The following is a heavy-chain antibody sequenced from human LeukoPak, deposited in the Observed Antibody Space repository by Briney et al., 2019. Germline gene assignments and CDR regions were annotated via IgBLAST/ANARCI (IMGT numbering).Heavy chain of an antibody. D-gene: IGHD5-12*01. CDR3: AKVTWLRFPFDY. Sequence: GGSLRLSCAASGFTFSSYAMSWVRQARGKGVEWVSAISGSGGSTYYADSVKGRFTISRDNSKNTLYLQMNSLRAEDTAVYYCAKVTWLRFPFDYWGQGTLVTVSS. J-gene: IGHJ4*02. CDR2: ISGSGGST. CDR1: GFTFSSYA. V-gene: IGHV3-23*01.